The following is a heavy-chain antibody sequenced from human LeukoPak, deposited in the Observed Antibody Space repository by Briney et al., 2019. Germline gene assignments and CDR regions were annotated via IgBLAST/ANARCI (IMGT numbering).Heavy chain of an antibody. Sequence: GGSLRLSCAASGFSFSTTWMHWVRQPPGQGLVWVARITSDGTSISYAESVKGRFTISRDNAKNTLYLQMNSLRAEDTAVYYCARDPSATTTPFDYGGQGTLVTVSS. CDR2: ITSDGTSI. D-gene: IGHD5-24*01. CDR3: ARDPSATTTPFDY. V-gene: IGHV3-74*03. CDR1: GFSFSTTW. J-gene: IGHJ4*02.